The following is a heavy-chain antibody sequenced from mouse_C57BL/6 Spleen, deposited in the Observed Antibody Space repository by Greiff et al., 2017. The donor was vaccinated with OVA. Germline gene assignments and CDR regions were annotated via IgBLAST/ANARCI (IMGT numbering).Heavy chain of an antibody. CDR3: ARSLYYGSPSGCFDV. V-gene: IGHV1-64*01. J-gene: IGHJ1*03. CDR2: IHPNSGST. Sequence: QVQLQQPGAELVKPGASVKLSCKASGYTFTSYWMHWVKQRPGQGLEWIGRIHPNSGSTNYNEKFKSKATLTVDKYSSTAYMQLSSLTSEDSAVYNCARSLYYGSPSGCFDVWGTGTTVTVSS. CDR1: GYTFTSYW. D-gene: IGHD1-1*01.